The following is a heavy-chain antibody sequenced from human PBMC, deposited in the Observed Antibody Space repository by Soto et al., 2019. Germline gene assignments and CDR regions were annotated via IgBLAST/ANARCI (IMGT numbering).Heavy chain of an antibody. D-gene: IGHD1-26*01. V-gene: IGHV3-30*18. CDR3: FKDEEASPYDFYAREF. Sequence: SSCGITIVKKAQGKGLEWVAVISYDGSNKYYADSVKGLFSISRDNSKNTLYLQMNSLRAEDTAVYYFFKDEEASPYDFYAREFRSHGTTVPVSS. CDR2: ISYDGSNK. CDR1: SSCG. J-gene: IGHJ6*02.